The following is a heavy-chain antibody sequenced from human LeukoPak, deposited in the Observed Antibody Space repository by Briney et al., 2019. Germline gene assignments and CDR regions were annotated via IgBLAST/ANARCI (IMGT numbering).Heavy chain of an antibody. Sequence: GRSLRLSCAASGFTFSSYAMHWVRQAPGKGLEWVAVISYDGSNKYYADSVKGRFTISRDNSKNTLYLQMNSLRAEDTAVYYCAKEGSFDYWGQGTLVTVSS. D-gene: IGHD2-15*01. CDR3: AKEGSFDY. J-gene: IGHJ4*02. V-gene: IGHV3-30-3*01. CDR1: GFTFSSYA. CDR2: ISYDGSNK.